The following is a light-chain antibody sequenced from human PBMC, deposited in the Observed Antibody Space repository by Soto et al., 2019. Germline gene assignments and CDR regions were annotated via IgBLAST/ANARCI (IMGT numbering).Light chain of an antibody. CDR2: GVS. CDR1: QSVSSSY. J-gene: IGKJ3*01. CDR3: QQYGNSGVT. V-gene: IGKV3-20*01. Sequence: EIVLTQSPGTLSLSPGERATLSCRASQSVSSSYLAWYQQKPGQAPRLLIYGVSSRATGIPDRFSGSGSGTDFTLTISRLEPEDFAVYYCQQYGNSGVTFGPGTKVDIK.